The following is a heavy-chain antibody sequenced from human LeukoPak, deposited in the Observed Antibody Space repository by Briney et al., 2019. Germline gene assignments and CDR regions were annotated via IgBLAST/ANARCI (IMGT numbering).Heavy chain of an antibody. CDR2: MYAGGTT. J-gene: IGHJ4*02. CDR1: GVIVSRNF. Sequence: GGSLRLSCAASGVIVSRNFMSWVRQAPGKGLQWVAIMYAGGTTDYSESVRGRFYISRDTSNNTLSLQMNSLRAEDTAVYYCARGSGSGWPLERWGQGTLVTVSS. V-gene: IGHV3-53*01. D-gene: IGHD6-19*01. CDR3: ARGSGSGWPLER.